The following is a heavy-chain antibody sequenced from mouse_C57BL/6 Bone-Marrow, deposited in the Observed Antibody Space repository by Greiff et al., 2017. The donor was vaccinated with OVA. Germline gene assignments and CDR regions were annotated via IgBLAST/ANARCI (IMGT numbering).Heavy chain of an antibody. V-gene: IGHV5-4*03. J-gene: IGHJ3*01. D-gene: IGHD2-4*01. CDR1: GFTFSSYA. CDR3: ARGPLYYDYTWFAY. CDR2: ISDGGSYT. Sequence: DVKLQESGGGLVKPGGSLKLSCAASGFTFSSYAMSWVRQTPEKRLAWVATISDGGSYTYYPDNVKGRFTISRDNAKNNLYLQMSHLKSEDTAMYYCARGPLYYDYTWFAYWGQGTLVTVSA.